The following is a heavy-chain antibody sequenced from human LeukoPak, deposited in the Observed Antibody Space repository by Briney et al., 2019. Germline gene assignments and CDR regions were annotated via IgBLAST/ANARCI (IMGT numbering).Heavy chain of an antibody. Sequence: GGSLRLSCAASGFIFSNVCLSWVRQAPAKGLERVANIKQDGSQNSYVDSVKGRFTISRDTARNSLRRQINSLRAEDTAMYYCAIEGSGRSFDPWGQGTLVTVSS. V-gene: IGHV3-7*01. CDR1: GFIFSNVC. CDR2: IKQDGSQN. D-gene: IGHD3-3*01. J-gene: IGHJ5*02. CDR3: AIEGSGRSFDP.